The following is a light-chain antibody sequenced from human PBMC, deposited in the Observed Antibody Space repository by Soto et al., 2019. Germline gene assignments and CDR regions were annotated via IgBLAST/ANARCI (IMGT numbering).Light chain of an antibody. Sequence: QSVLTQHASVSGPPGQSITISCTGTSSDVGSYNYVSWYQQDPCKAPKLIFYDVSNRPSGVSDRFSVSKSGNTASLTISNLQAEDEAAYYCSSYTNSGTYVFGTGTKVTV. CDR1: SSDVGSYNY. CDR3: SSYTNSGTYV. V-gene: IGLV2-14*01. J-gene: IGLJ1*01. CDR2: DVS.